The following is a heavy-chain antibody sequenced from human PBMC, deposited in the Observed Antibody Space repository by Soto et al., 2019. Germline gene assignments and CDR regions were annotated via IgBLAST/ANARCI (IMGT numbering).Heavy chain of an antibody. CDR3: ASYGDNRHLDY. V-gene: IGHV1-69*02. J-gene: IGHJ4*02. CDR2: IIPILGIA. D-gene: IGHD4-17*01. Sequence: QVQLVQSGAEVKKPGSSVKVSCKASGGTFSSYTISWVRQAPGQGLEWMGRIIPILGIANYAQKFQGRVTITADKSTSTAYMELSSLRSEDTAVYYCASYGDNRHLDYWGQGTLVTVSS. CDR1: GGTFSSYT.